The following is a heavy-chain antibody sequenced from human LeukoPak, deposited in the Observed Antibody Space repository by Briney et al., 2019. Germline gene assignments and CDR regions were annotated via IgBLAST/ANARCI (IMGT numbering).Heavy chain of an antibody. V-gene: IGHV4-39*07. CDR3: ARDNDFWSGYYTGWFDP. J-gene: IGHJ5*02. CDR1: GGSISSSSYY. Sequence: SETLSLTCTVSGGSISSSSYYWGWIRQPPGKGLEWIGSIYYSGSTYYNPSLKSRVTLSVDTSKNQFSLKLSSVTAADTAVYYCARDNDFWSGYYTGWFDPWGQGTLVTVSS. CDR2: IYYSGST. D-gene: IGHD3-3*01.